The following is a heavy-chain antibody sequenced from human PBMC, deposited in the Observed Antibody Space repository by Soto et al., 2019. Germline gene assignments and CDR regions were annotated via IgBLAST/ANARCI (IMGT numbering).Heavy chain of an antibody. Sequence: RSLTCIVSGGSVYSNGHYWGWIRQPPGKGLEWIGSIDNNGVTNYNSSLKSRVTISRDTSKNQFSLRLTSVTAAETAVYYCGKILVGATGHTDADSWGPGTLVTVYS. V-gene: IGHV4-39*01. CDR1: GGSVYSNGHY. J-gene: IGHJ4*02. CDR3: GKILVGATGHTDADS. D-gene: IGHD2-15*01. CDR2: IDNNGVT.